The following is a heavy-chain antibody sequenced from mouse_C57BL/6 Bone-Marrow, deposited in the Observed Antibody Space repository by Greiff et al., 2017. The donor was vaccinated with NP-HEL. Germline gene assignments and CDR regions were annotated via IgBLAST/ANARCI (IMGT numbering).Heavy chain of an antibody. Sequence: VKLVESGAELARPGASVKLSCKASGYTFTSYGISWVKQRTGQGLEWIGEIYPRSGNTYYNEKFKGKATLTADKSSSTAYMELRSLTSEDSAVYFCAIWGYWGQGTTLTVSS. J-gene: IGHJ2*01. CDR2: IYPRSGNT. V-gene: IGHV1-81*01. CDR3: AIWGY. CDR1: GYTFTSYG.